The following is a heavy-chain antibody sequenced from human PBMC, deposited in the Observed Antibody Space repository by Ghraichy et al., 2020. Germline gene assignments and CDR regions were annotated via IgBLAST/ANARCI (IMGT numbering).Heavy chain of an antibody. J-gene: IGHJ6*02. V-gene: IGHV4-30-2*01. CDR1: GDSITSGDYS. D-gene: IGHD2-21*02. CDR2: IHHSGAT. Sequence: SETLSLTCGVSGDSITSGDYSWSWVRQPPGRGPEWIGYIHHSGATYYKTSLKSRVSISVDRAKDQLFLSLTSATAADTAVYYCARTILPGGAGAYDYFAMDVWGQGTTVTVTS. CDR3: ARTILPGGAGAYDYFAMDV.